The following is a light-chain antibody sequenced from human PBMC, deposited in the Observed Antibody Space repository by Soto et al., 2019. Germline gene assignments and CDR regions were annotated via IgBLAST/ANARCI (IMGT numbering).Light chain of an antibody. Sequence: EIVLTQSPATLSLSPGERATLSCRASQSVSRYLAWYQQKPGQAPRLLIYDASTRATGIPARFSGSWSGTGFILTISILEAEDFAFYCCQHRSCWPPTFGQGTKLEIK. CDR1: QSVSRY. CDR3: QHRSCWPPT. CDR2: DAS. V-gene: IGKV3-11*01. J-gene: IGKJ2*01.